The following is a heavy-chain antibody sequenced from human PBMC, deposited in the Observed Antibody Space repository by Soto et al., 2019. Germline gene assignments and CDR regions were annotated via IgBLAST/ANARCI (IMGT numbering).Heavy chain of an antibody. CDR2: IYYSGST. D-gene: IGHD3-3*01. Sequence: PSETLSLTCTVSSGSISSYYWSWIRQPPGKELEWIGYIYYSGSTNYYPSLKSRVTISVDTSKNQFSLKLSSVTAADTAVYYCARDVKGSGYYEYWGQGTLVTVSS. J-gene: IGHJ4*02. CDR3: ARDVKGSGYYEY. CDR1: SGSISSYY. V-gene: IGHV4-59*01.